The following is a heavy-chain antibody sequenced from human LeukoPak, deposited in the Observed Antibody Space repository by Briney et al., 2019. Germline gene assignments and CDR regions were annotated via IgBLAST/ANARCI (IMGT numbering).Heavy chain of an antibody. CDR2: ISSSSSYI. CDR1: GFTFSSYS. CDR3: ARGFSSGWHVWDYFDY. V-gene: IGHV3-21*01. J-gene: IGHJ4*02. D-gene: IGHD6-19*01. Sequence: RGESLKISCAASGFTFSSYSMNWVRQAPGKGLGWVSSISSSSSYIYYADSVKGQFTISRDNAKNSLYLQMNSLRAEDTAVYYCARGFSSGWHVWDYFDYWGQGTLVTVSS.